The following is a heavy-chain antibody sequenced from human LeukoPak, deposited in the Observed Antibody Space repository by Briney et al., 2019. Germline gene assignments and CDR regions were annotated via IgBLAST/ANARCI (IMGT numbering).Heavy chain of an antibody. J-gene: IGHJ4*02. D-gene: IGHD1-26*01. V-gene: IGHV3-74*01. CDR1: GFTFSSYW. Sequence: GGSPRLSCAASGFTFSSYWMHWVRQAPGKGLVWVSRINSDGSSTSYADSVKGRFTISRDNAKNTLYLQMNSLRAEDTAVYYCARGGLSGSYSGDYWGQGTLVTVSS. CDR3: ARGGLSGSYSGDY. CDR2: INSDGSST.